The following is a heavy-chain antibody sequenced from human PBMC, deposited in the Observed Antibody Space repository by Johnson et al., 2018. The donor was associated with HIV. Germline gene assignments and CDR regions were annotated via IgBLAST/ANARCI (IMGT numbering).Heavy chain of an antibody. J-gene: IGHJ3*02. Sequence: QVQLVESGGGLVKPGGSLRLSCAASGFTFSDYYMSWIRQAPGKGLEWGAYISSSGSTIYYADSVKGRFTISRENAKKSLLLQMNSLRAEDTAVYYCARSSSSGAFDIWGQGTMVTVSS. CDR1: GFTFSDYY. D-gene: IGHD6-6*01. V-gene: IGHV3-11*01. CDR3: ARSSSSGAFDI. CDR2: ISSSGSTI.